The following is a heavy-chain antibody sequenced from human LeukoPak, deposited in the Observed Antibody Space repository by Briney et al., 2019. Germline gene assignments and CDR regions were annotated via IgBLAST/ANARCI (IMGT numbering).Heavy chain of an antibody. J-gene: IGHJ3*02. CDR1: GGSFSGYY. D-gene: IGHD1-26*01. CDR3: AKSYSGSYRAAFDI. Sequence: PSETLSLTCAVYGGSFSGYYWSWIRRPPGKGLEWIGEINHSGSTNYNPSLKSRVTISVDTSKNQFSLKLSSVTAADTAVYYCAKSYSGSYRAAFDIWGQGTMVTVSS. V-gene: IGHV4-34*01. CDR2: INHSGST.